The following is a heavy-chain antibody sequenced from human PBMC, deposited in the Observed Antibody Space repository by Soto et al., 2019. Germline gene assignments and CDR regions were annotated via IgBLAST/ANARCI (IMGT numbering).Heavy chain of an antibody. CDR3: AKDRYLDHDSRGYLFDN. Sequence: EVQLLESGGDLIQPGGSLRLTCAASGFTFNIYAMTWVRQPPGKGLEWVSAISRYGDITYYADSVEGRFSISRDNSKNTLYLQMNSLRAEDTAVDYCAKDRYLDHDSRGYLFDNWGQGTLVTVSS. CDR2: ISRYGDIT. CDR1: GFTFNIYA. D-gene: IGHD3-22*01. V-gene: IGHV3-23*01. J-gene: IGHJ4*02.